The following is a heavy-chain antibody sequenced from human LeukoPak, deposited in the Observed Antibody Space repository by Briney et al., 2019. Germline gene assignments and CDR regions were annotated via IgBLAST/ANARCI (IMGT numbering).Heavy chain of an antibody. Sequence: GGSLRLSCTASGFIFSDYYMIWIRQAPGKGLEGVSYISNSGSTKKYADSVKGRFNISRDKAKNSLYMQMNSLRAEDTAVYYCARGLQSSGSGGGYLNWGQGTLVTVSS. V-gene: IGHV3-11*01. CDR2: ISNSGSTK. J-gene: IGHJ4*02. CDR1: GFIFSDYY. CDR3: ARGLQSSGSGGGYLN. D-gene: IGHD3-10*01.